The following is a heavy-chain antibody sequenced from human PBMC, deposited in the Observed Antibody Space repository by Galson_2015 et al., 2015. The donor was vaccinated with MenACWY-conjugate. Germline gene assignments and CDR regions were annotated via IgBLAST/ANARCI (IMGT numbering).Heavy chain of an antibody. J-gene: IGHJ4*02. Sequence: SLRLSCAASGFTFSTSWMHWVRQAPGKGLVWVSRINSDGRRTSYADSVKGRFTISRDNAKNTLYLQMNSLRAEDTAVYYCARLGGNYRTTSHFDYWGQGTLVTVSS. D-gene: IGHD1-26*01. CDR1: GFTFSTSW. V-gene: IGHV3-74*01. CDR3: ARLGGNYRTTSHFDY. CDR2: INSDGRRT.